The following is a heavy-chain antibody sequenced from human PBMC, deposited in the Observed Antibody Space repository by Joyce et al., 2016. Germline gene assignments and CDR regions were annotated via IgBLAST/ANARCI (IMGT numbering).Heavy chain of an antibody. CDR1: GGFISSRRYD. Sequence: QLQLQESGPGLVKPSETLSLICTVSGGFISSRRYDWAWIRQPPGKGLEWIGNMYYSGSTFYNPSLKRRVTTSVDKSKNQFSLNLRSVTAADTAVYYCARRGDPMEYGDSEFDHWGQGILVTVSS. CDR2: MYYSGST. D-gene: IGHD2-21*02. CDR3: ARRGDPMEYGDSEFDH. V-gene: IGHV4-39*01. J-gene: IGHJ4*02.